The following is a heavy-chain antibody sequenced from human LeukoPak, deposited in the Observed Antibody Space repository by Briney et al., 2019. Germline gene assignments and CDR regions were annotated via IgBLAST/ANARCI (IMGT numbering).Heavy chain of an antibody. Sequence: GGSLRLSCAASGFTFSYYFMHWVRQTPGKGLEWVALISHDGNAKEYSDSVKGRFTISRDNSKNTLYLQMNSLRAEHTAVYYCAKDGQGATRNYYYYYYMDVWGKGTTVTDSS. CDR1: GFTFSYYF. V-gene: IGHV3-30*04. CDR3: AKDGQGATRNYYYYYYMDV. CDR2: ISHDGNAK. D-gene: IGHD1-26*01. J-gene: IGHJ6*03.